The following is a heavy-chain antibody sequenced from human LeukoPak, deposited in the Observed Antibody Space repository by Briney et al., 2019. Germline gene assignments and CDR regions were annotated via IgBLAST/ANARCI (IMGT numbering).Heavy chain of an antibody. D-gene: IGHD1-14*01. CDR1: TGSISSYD. J-gene: IGHJ4*02. V-gene: IGHV4-4*07. CDR3: ARLITPLYYFDY. CDR2: IYTSGST. Sequence: SETLSLTCTVSTGSISSYDWSWIRQPAGKGLERIGRIYTSGSTNYNPSLKSRVTMSGDTSKNQFSLKLSSVTAADTAVYYCARLITPLYYFDYWGQGTVVTVSS.